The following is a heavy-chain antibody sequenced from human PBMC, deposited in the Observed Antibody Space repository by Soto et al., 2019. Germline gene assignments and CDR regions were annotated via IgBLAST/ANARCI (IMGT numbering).Heavy chain of an antibody. CDR3: VRTARQGAVAPHWFDR. CDR1: GGSLGSYY. CDR2: DYYTGST. J-gene: IGHJ5*02. V-gene: IGHV4-59*06. Sequence: SETLSLTCTVSGGSLGSYYWSWIRQAPGKGLEWIGYDYYTGSTYYNPSLMSRLTISVDTSKNQFSLKLTSVTAAETAVYYCVRTARQGAVAPHWFDRWGQGTQVTVSS. D-gene: IGHD2-21*02.